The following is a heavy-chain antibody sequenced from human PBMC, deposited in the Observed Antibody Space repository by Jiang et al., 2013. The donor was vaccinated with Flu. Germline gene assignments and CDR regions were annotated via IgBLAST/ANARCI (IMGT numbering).Heavy chain of an antibody. CDR1: GFTFSSYG. CDR2: ISYDGSNK. Sequence: GVVQPGRSLRLSCAASGFTFSSYGMHWVRQAPGKGLEWVAVISYDGSNKYYADSVKGRFTISRDNSKNTLYLQMNSLRAEDTAVYYCAKDLPFGDDYAPLGYWGQGTLVTVSS. V-gene: IGHV3-30*18. CDR3: AKDLPFGDDYAPLGY. D-gene: IGHD3-16*01. J-gene: IGHJ4*02.